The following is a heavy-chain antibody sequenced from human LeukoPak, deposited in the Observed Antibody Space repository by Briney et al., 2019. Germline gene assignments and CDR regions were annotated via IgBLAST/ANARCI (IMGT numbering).Heavy chain of an antibody. Sequence: PSETLSLTCTVSGGSISSYYWSWIRQPPGKGLEWIGYIYYSGSTNYNPSLKSRVTISVDTSKNQFSLKLSSVTAADTAVYFCARDRSKGNSFFDFWGQGILVTVSS. CDR1: GGSISSYY. V-gene: IGHV4-59*01. D-gene: IGHD5-18*01. J-gene: IGHJ4*02. CDR3: ARDRSKGNSFFDF. CDR2: IYYSGST.